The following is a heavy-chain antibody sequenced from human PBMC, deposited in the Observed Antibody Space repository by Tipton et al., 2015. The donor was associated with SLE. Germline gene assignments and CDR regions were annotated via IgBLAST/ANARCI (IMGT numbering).Heavy chain of an antibody. CDR3: AREEGMRYFDY. J-gene: IGHJ4*02. CDR2: IIPIFGTA. Sequence: SCAASGGTFSSYAISWVRQAPGQGLEWMGGIIPIFGTANYAQKFQGRVTITADESTSTAYMELSSLRSEDTAVYYCAREEGMRYFDYWGQGTLVTVSS. CDR1: GGTFSSYA. V-gene: IGHV1-69*01.